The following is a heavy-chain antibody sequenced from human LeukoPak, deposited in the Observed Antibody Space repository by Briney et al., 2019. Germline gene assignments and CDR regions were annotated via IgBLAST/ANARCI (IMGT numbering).Heavy chain of an antibody. V-gene: IGHV1-18*01. Sequence: ASVKVSCKASGGTFSSYAISWVRQAPGQGLEWMGWISAYNGNTNYAQKLQGRVTMTTDTSTSTAYMELRSLRSDDTAVYYCARQTDRFFQKTRDCGGDCCPRGFDYWGQGTLVTVSS. D-gene: IGHD2-21*02. CDR3: ARQTDRFFQKTRDCGGDCCPRGFDY. J-gene: IGHJ4*02. CDR1: GGTFSSYA. CDR2: ISAYNGNT.